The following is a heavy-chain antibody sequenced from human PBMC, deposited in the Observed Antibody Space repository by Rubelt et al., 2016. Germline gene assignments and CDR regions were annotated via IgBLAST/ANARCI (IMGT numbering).Heavy chain of an antibody. CDR1: GFTFSSYW. V-gene: IGHV3-21*01. D-gene: IGHD3-10*01. J-gene: IGHJ3*02. Sequence: QLLESGGGLVQPGGSLRLSCAASGFTFSSYWMHWVRQAPGKGLEWVSSISSSSSYIYYADSVKGLFTSSRDNAKNSLCLQMNSLRAEDAAVYYCARDYTIDAFDIWGQGTMVTVSS. CDR2: ISSSSSYI. CDR3: ARDYTIDAFDI.